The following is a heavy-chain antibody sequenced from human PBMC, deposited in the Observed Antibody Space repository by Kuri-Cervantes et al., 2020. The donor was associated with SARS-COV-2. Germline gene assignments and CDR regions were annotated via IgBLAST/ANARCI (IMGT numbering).Heavy chain of an antibody. Sequence: GGSLRLYCAASGFTFSSYSMNWVRQAPGKGLEWVSSISSSSSYIYYADSVKGRFTISRDNAKNSLYLQMNSLRAEDTAVYYCARVYSGSYYNWFDPWGQGTLVTVSS. V-gene: IGHV3-21*01. CDR1: GFTFSSYS. D-gene: IGHD1-26*01. CDR2: ISSSSSYI. CDR3: ARVYSGSYYNWFDP. J-gene: IGHJ5*02.